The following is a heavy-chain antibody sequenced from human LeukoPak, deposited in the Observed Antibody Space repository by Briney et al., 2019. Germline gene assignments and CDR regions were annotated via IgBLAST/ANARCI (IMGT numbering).Heavy chain of an antibody. Sequence: SETLSLTCTVSGGSISSSSYYWGWSRQPPGKGLEWIGSIYYSGSTYYNPSLKSRVTISVDTSKNQFSLKLSSVTAADTAVYYCARRWYYYDSSSYYYDYFDYWGQGTLVTVPS. CDR3: ARRWYYYDSSSYYYDYFDY. D-gene: IGHD3-22*01. CDR2: IYYSGST. J-gene: IGHJ4*02. CDR1: GGSISSSSYY. V-gene: IGHV4-39*01.